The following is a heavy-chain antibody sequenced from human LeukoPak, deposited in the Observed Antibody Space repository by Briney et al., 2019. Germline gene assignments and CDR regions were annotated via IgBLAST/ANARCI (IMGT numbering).Heavy chain of an antibody. CDR2: AYWDDDN. CDR3: AHRAGDGSTWDGGRFDY. D-gene: IGHD6-13*01. Sequence: SGPTLVKPTQTLTLTCTFSGFSLVTSGVGVGWIRQPPGKALEWLAFAYWDDDNRYRPSLKSRLTVAKDTSKNQVVLTMTNMDPVDTATYYCAHRAGDGSTWDGGRFDYWGQGTLVTVSS. J-gene: IGHJ4*02. CDR1: GFSLVTSGVG. V-gene: IGHV2-5*02.